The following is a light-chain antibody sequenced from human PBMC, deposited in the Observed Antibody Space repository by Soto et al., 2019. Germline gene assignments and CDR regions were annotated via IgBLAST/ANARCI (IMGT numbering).Light chain of an antibody. Sequence: EIVMTQSPATLSVSPGERATLSCRASQSVSSNLAWYQQKPGQAPRLLIYGASTRATGIPARFSGSGSGTEFTLTISSLQSADFAVYYSKQYNNWPQTFGQGTKVEIK. CDR2: GAS. V-gene: IGKV3-15*01. CDR3: KQYNNWPQT. CDR1: QSVSSN. J-gene: IGKJ1*01.